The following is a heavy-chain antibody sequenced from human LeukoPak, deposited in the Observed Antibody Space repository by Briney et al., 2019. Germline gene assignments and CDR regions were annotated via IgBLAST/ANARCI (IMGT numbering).Heavy chain of an antibody. CDR3: AREIHYYGMDV. CDR1: GGSFSGYY. J-gene: IGHJ6*02. CDR2: INHSGST. Sequence: SETLSLTCAVYGGSFSGYYWSWIRQPPGKGLEWIGEINHSGSTNYNPSLKSRVTISVDTSKNQFSPKLSSVTAADTAVYYCAREIHYYGMDVWGQGTTVTVSS. V-gene: IGHV4-34*01.